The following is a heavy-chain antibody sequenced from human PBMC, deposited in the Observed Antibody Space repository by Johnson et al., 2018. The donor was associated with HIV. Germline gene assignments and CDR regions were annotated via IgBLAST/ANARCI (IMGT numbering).Heavy chain of an antibody. J-gene: IGHJ3*01. CDR2: IWYDGSNK. Sequence: QVQLVESGGGVVQPGRSLRLSCAASGFIFSSYGMHWVRQAPGKGLEWVAVIWYDGSNKYYADSVKGRFTISRDNSKNTLYLQMNSLRAEDTAVYYCARDLGVVHNLGSGVWGQGTMVTVSS. CDR3: ARDLGVVHNLGSGV. CDR1: GFIFSSYG. V-gene: IGHV3-30*19. D-gene: IGHD1-14*01.